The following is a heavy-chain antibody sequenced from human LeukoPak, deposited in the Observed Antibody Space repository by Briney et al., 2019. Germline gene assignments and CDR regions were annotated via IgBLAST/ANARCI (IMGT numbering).Heavy chain of an antibody. Sequence: GGSLRLSCAASGFTVSSNYMSWVRQAPGKGLEWVSVIYSGGSTYYADSVKGRFTISRDNSKDTLYLQMNSLRAEDTAVYYCAREVPSPYSGSYFDYWGQGTLVTVSS. V-gene: IGHV3-53*01. CDR2: IYSGGST. D-gene: IGHD1-26*01. J-gene: IGHJ4*02. CDR3: AREVPSPYSGSYFDY. CDR1: GFTVSSNY.